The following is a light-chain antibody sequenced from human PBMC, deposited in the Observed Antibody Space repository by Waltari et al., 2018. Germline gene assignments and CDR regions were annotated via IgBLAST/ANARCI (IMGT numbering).Light chain of an antibody. J-gene: IGLJ2*01. V-gene: IGLV1-44*01. CDR3: SSWDGSLSGLV. CDR2: GNN. Sequence: QSVLTPPPSASATAGQRVTISCSGSGSNIGTNTVNWYQQVPGTAPKLVIYGNNQRPPGVPDRISGSKSGTSGSLAISGLRSEDEADYYCSSWDGSLSGLVFGGGTRLTVL. CDR1: GSNIGTNT.